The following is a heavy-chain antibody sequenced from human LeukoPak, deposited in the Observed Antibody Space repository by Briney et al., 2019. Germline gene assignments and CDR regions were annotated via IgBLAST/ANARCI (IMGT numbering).Heavy chain of an antibody. J-gene: IGHJ3*02. CDR1: GYTFTSYG. D-gene: IGHD2-2*01. CDR3: ARPYCSSTSCYSQRNAFDI. CDR2: IIPILGMA. V-gene: IGHV1-69*04. Sequence: SVKVSCKASGYTFTSYGISWVRQAPGQGLEWMGRIIPILGMANYAQKFQGRVTITADKSTSTAYMELNSLRSEDTAVYYCARPYCSSTSCYSQRNAFDIWGQGTMVTVSS.